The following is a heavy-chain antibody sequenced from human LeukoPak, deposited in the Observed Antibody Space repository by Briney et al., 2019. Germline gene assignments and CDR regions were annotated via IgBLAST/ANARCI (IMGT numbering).Heavy chain of an antibody. V-gene: IGHV3-30*03. CDR3: ATRGEVVTAIGAFDI. CDR1: GFTFSYYG. CDR2: ISNDGSTK. D-gene: IGHD2-21*02. Sequence: PGGSLRLSCAASGFTFSYYGMHWVRQAPGRGLEWVAVISNDGSTKYYVDSVKGRFTISRDNSKNTLYLQMNSLRAEDTAVYYCATRGEVVTAIGAFDIWGQGTTATVSS. J-gene: IGHJ3*02.